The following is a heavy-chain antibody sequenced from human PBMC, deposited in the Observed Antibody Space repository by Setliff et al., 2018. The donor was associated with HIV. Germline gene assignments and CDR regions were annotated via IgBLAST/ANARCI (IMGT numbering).Heavy chain of an antibody. Sequence: PSETLSLTCTISGGSISSFYWSWIRQSPEKRLEWIGYIYSSGSTSYNPSLKSRVTISVDTSKNQFSLKLSSVTAADTAVYYCARAPITIFGVIIIPVYFDYWGQGTLVTVSS. CDR2: IYSSGST. CDR3: ARAPITIFGVIIIPVYFDY. D-gene: IGHD3-3*01. CDR1: GGSISSFY. V-gene: IGHV4-4*09. J-gene: IGHJ4*02.